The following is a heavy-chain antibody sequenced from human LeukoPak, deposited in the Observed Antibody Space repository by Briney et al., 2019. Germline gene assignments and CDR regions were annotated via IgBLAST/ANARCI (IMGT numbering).Heavy chain of an antibody. CDR2: TYYRSKWYK. V-gene: IGHV6-1*01. CDR3: ARGPSYFQH. J-gene: IGHJ1*01. Sequence: SQTPSLTCAISGDSVSSNSATWNWIRQSPSRGLEWLGRTYYRSKWYKYYAVSVKGRITINPDTSKNQFSLQLNSVTPEDTAVYYCARGPSYFQHWGQGTLVTISS. CDR1: GDSVSSNSAT.